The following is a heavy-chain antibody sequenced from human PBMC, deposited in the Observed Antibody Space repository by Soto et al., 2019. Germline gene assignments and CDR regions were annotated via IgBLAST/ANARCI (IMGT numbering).Heavy chain of an antibody. D-gene: IGHD3-22*01. Sequence: GGSLRLSCITSAFSFGNYAMSWVRLASGKGLEWVSTITSSGGGTYYAESVRGRFSVSRDILRSTMYLQMNNLAAEDSATYYCAKTLVERYDASGYSFAHWGQGTMVTVSS. J-gene: IGHJ4*02. CDR1: AFSFGNYA. CDR2: ITSSGGGT. V-gene: IGHV3-23*01. CDR3: AKTLVERYDASGYSFAH.